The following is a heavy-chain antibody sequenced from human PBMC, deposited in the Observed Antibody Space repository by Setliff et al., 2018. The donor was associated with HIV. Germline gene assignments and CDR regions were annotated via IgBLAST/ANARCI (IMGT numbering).Heavy chain of an antibody. D-gene: IGHD2-15*01. J-gene: IGHJ6*03. CDR1: GFTFSNYW. V-gene: IGHV5-51*01. CDR2: IYPGDSDT. CDR3: AKTGWLRYMDV. Sequence: GESLKISCQASGFTFSNYWIGWVRQMPGKGLEWMGIIYPGDSDTKYSPSFQGQVTMSADKSNNTAYLQWSSLKTSDSALYYCAKTGWLRYMDVWGKGTTVTVSS.